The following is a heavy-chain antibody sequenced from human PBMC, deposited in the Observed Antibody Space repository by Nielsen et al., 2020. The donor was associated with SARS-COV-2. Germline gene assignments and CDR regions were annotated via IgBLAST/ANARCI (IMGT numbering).Heavy chain of an antibody. CDR2: IHYNGGGGS. J-gene: IGHJ4*02. V-gene: IGHV4-59*01. CDR1: GDSITSKY. Sequence: SETLSLTCSVSGDSITSKYWIWIRRPPGKGLEWIGLIHYNGGGGSDYNPSLKSRVTISGDTSKNQFTLNLSSVTAADTAVYYCARSMENLGPHYFEYWGLGTLVTVSS. D-gene: IGHD1-7*01. CDR3: ARSMENLGPHYFEY.